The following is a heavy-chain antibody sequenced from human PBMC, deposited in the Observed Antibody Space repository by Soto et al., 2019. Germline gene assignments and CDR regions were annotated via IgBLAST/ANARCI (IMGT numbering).Heavy chain of an antibody. CDR2: ISGSGGST. Sequence: PGGSLRLSCAASGFTFSSYAMSWVRQAPGKGLEWVSAISGSGGSTYYADSVKGRFTISRDNSKNTLYLQMNSLRAEDTAVYYCAKGLSPFVAPIPHYMDAWDKGTTVTVSS. CDR1: GFTFSSYA. D-gene: IGHD5-12*01. J-gene: IGHJ6*03. V-gene: IGHV3-23*01. CDR3: AKGLSPFVAPIPHYMDA.